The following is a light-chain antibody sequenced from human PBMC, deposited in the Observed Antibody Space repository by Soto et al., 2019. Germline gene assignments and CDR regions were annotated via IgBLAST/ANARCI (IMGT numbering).Light chain of an antibody. CDR3: AAWDDSLNGYV. V-gene: IGLV1-44*01. J-gene: IGLJ1*01. CDR1: GSNIGRNT. CDR2: SNN. Sequence: QSVLTQPPSASGTPGQRVTISCSGGGSNIGRNTVNWYQQLPGTAPKLLIYSNNQRPSGVPDRFSGSKSGTSASLAISGLQSEDEADYYCAAWDDSLNGYVFGTGTKVTVL.